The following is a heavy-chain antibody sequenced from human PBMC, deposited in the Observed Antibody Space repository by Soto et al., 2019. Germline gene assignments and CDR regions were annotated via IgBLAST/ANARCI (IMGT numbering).Heavy chain of an antibody. CDR3: ARLDSGRPGFDY. CDR2: IFSSGIT. D-gene: IGHD1-26*01. CDR1: GFSISSRSYY. Sequence: SETLSLTCTVSGFSISSRSYYWGWIHQPPGKGLEWIGSIFSSGITYYNPSLKSRVTISVDTSKNQFSLKLSYVTAADTAVYYCARLDSGRPGFDYWGQGTLVTSPQ. J-gene: IGHJ4*02. V-gene: IGHV4-39*01.